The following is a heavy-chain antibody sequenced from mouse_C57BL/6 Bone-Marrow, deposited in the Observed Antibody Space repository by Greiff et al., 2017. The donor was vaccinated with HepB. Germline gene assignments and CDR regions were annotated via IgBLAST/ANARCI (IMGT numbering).Heavy chain of an antibody. CDR1: GYSITSGYY. Sequence: DVQLQESGPGLVKPSQSLSLTCSVTGYSITSGYYWNWIRQFPGNKLEWMGYISYDGSNNYNPSLKNRISITRDTSKNQFFLKLNSVTTEDTATYYCASIYGNGLDYWGQGTTLTVSS. J-gene: IGHJ2*01. CDR2: ISYDGSN. CDR3: ASIYGNGLDY. V-gene: IGHV3-6*01. D-gene: IGHD2-1*01.